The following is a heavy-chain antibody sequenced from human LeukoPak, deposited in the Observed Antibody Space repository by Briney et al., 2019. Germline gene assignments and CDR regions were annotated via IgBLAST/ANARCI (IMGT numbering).Heavy chain of an antibody. D-gene: IGHD3-10*01. CDR2: IKQDGSEK. J-gene: IGHJ4*02. Sequence: PGGSLRLSCAASGFTFSSYWMSWVRQAPGKGLEWVANIKQDGSEKYYVDSVKGRFTISRDNAKNSLYLQMNSLRAEDTAVYYCATAWLGELLRGPYWGQGPRVTVSS. CDR1: GFTFSSYW. V-gene: IGHV3-7*01. CDR3: ATAWLGELLRGPY.